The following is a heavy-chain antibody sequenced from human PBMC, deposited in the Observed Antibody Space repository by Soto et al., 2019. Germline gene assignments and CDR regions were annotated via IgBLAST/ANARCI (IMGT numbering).Heavy chain of an antibody. Sequence: QVQLVESGGGLVKPGGSLRLSCAASGFTFSDYYMSWILQAPGKGLECVSYISSSSSYTNYADSVKGRFTISRDNAKKSLYLQMDGLRAEDTAVYYCASNGSGSTEYFQHWGQGTLVTVSS. CDR1: GFTFSDYY. D-gene: IGHD3-10*01. J-gene: IGHJ1*01. CDR3: ASNGSGSTEYFQH. V-gene: IGHV3-11*05. CDR2: ISSSSSYT.